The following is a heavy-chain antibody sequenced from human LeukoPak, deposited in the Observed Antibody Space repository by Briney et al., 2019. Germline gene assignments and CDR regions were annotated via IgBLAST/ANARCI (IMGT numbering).Heavy chain of an antibody. CDR3: GRDHGYGYSGAFDI. J-gene: IGHJ3*02. CDR2: TSSSGGSI. V-gene: IGHV3-48*01. D-gene: IGHD2-21*01. Sequence: GGSLKLSCAASGLTFRTYDMNWVRQAPGRGLEWVSYTSSSGGSIYYSDSVKGRFTISRDDAMNSLYLQMTSLRAEDTAVYSCGRDHGYGYSGAFDIWGQGTMVTVSS. CDR1: GLTFRTYD.